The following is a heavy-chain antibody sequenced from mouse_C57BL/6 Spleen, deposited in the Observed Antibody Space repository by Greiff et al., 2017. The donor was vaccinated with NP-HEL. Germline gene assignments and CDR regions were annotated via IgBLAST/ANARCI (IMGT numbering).Heavy chain of an antibody. J-gene: IGHJ3*01. Sequence: QVQLQQPGAELVKPGASVKLSCKASGYTFTSYWMQWVKQRPGQGLEWIGEIDPSDSYTNYNQKFKGKATLTVDTSSSTAYMQLSSLTSEDSAVYCCGAPRGSSPFAYWGQGTLVTVSA. CDR3: GAPRGSSPFAY. CDR2: IDPSDSYT. V-gene: IGHV1-50*01. CDR1: GYTFTSYW. D-gene: IGHD1-1*01.